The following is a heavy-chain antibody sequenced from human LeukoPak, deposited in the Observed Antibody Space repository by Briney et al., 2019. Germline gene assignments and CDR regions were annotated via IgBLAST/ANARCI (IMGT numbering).Heavy chain of an antibody. CDR3: ARLPDDYGDYKYFQH. CDR1: GFSFSTYN. D-gene: IGHD4-17*01. Sequence: GGSLRLSCAASGFSFSTYNMNWVRQAPGKGLEWVSSISSSSSYIYYADSVKGRFTISRDNAKNSLYLQMNSLRAEDTAVYYCARLPDDYGDYKYFQHWGQGTLVTVSS. V-gene: IGHV3-21*01. J-gene: IGHJ1*01. CDR2: ISSSSSYI.